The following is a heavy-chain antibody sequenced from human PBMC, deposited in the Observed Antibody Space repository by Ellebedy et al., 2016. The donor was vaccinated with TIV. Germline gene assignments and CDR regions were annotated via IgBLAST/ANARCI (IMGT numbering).Heavy chain of an antibody. CDR3: VKEKTPLVRSGWDP. J-gene: IGHJ5*02. D-gene: IGHD3-10*01. CDR1: GFDFSSFG. Sequence: GESLNISCSASGFDFSSFGMHLVRQAPGKGLEYVSGISRNVISTYYADSVKGRFTISRDNSTNTLHLQMNSLEAEDTAVYYCVKEKTPLVRSGWDPWGQGTLVTVSS. V-gene: IGHV3-64D*09. CDR2: ISRNVIST.